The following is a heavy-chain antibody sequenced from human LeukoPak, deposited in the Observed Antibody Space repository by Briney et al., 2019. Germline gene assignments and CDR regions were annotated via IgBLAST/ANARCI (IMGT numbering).Heavy chain of an antibody. J-gene: IGHJ5*02. D-gene: IGHD3-10*01. CDR1: GGSISSYY. CDR2: IYTSGST. Sequence: SETLSLTCTVSGGSISSYYWSWIRQPAGKGLEWIGRIYTSGSTNYNPSLKSRVTISVDTSKNQFSLKLSSVTAADTAVYYCARGATLWLGERNWFDPWGQGTLVTVSS. CDR3: ARGATLWLGERNWFDP. V-gene: IGHV4-4*07.